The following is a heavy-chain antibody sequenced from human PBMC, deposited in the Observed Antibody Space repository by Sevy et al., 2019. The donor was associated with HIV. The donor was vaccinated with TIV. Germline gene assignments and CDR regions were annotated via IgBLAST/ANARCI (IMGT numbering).Heavy chain of an antibody. Sequence: GGSLRLSCAASGFTFSSYAMSWVRQAPGKGLEWVSAISGSGGSTYYADSVKGRFTISRDNSKNTLYLQMNSLRAEDTAVYYCAKDLLGYYDFWSGYCGSRAEYFQHWGQGTLVTVSS. D-gene: IGHD3-3*01. CDR3: AKDLLGYYDFWSGYCGSRAEYFQH. V-gene: IGHV3-23*01. CDR2: ISGSGGST. CDR1: GFTFSSYA. J-gene: IGHJ1*01.